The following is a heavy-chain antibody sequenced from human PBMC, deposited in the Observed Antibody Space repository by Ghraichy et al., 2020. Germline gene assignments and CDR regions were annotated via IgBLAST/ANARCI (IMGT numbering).Heavy chain of an antibody. D-gene: IGHD6-19*01. V-gene: IGHV1-3*01. Sequence: ASVKVSCKASGYTFTSYAMHWVRQAPGQRLEWMGWINAGNGNTKYSQKFQGRVTITRDTSASTAYMELSSLRSEDTAVYYCARYLGSSSAWFPKNYYYFYGMDVWGQGTTVTVSS. CDR3: ARYLGSSSAWFPKNYYYFYGMDV. CDR2: INAGNGNT. CDR1: GYTFTSYA. J-gene: IGHJ6*02.